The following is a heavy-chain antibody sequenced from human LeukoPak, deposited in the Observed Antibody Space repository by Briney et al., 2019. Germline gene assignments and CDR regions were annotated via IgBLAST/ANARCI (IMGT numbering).Heavy chain of an antibody. D-gene: IGHD3-10*01. V-gene: IGHV3-23*01. J-gene: IGHJ4*02. CDR3: AKAPNYYGSGSYYDY. Sequence: GGSLRLSCAASGFTFSSYAMSWVRQAPGKGLEWVSAISGSGSSTYYADSVKGRFTISRDNSKNTLYLQMNSLRAEDTAVYYCAKAPNYYGSGSYYDYWGQGTLVTVSS. CDR1: GFTFSSYA. CDR2: ISGSGSST.